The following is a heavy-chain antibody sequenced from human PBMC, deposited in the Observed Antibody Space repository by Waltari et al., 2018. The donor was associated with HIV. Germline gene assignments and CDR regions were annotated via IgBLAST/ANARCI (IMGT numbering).Heavy chain of an antibody. V-gene: IGHV3-7*01. Sequence: EVQLVESGGGLVQPGGSLRLSCAASGFTLSSHWMTWVRQAPGKGLEGGVKIKGDGREKDNGYSVECGITISRDNAENSLFLQFNSLRADETAVYYCARVGIVVVPAGTPNDGVDVWGQGTMVTVSS. D-gene: IGHD2-2*01. CDR3: ARVGIVVVPAGTPNDGVDV. CDR2: IKGDGREK. J-gene: IGHJ3*01. CDR1: GFTLSSHW.